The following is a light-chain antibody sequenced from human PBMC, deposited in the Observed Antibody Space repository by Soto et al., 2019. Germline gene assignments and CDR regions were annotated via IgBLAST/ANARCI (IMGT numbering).Light chain of an antibody. V-gene: IGLV2-14*01. Sequence: QSALTQPASVSGSPGQSITISCTGTSSDVGSHNFVSWHQQHPGKAAKFMIYGVNNRPSGVSNRFSGSKSGNTASLTISGLQAEDEADYYCSSYTSTSTWVFGGGTKLTVL. CDR1: SSDVGSHNF. J-gene: IGLJ3*02. CDR2: GVN. CDR3: SSYTSTSTWV.